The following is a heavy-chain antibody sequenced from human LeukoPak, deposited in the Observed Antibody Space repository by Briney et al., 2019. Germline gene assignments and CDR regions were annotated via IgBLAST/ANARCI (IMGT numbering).Heavy chain of an antibody. CDR2: TYNSYT. V-gene: IGHV1-18*04. D-gene: IGHD3-9*01. J-gene: IGHJ4*02. CDR1: GYTFTGYY. Sequence: ASVKVSCKASGYTFTGYYIHWVRQAPGQGLEWMGWTYNSYTHYAQTLRDRLTMTTDTSTSTSYMELRSLRSDDTAVYCCARALAQGGSFDLYYFDSWGQGSLVTVSS. CDR3: ARALAQGGSFDLYYFDS.